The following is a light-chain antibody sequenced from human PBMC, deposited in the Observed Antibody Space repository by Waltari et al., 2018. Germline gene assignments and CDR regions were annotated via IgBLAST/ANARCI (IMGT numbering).Light chain of an antibody. CDR3: QHYVTSPWT. CDR2: GAS. Sequence: DIVLTQSPGTLSLSPGESATLSCRASQSVSNNYLAWYHQKPAQAPRLLIYGASSRATGIPDRFSGSGSGTDFTLTISRLEAEDFGVYYCQHYVTSPWTFGQGTKVEIK. V-gene: IGKV3-20*01. CDR1: QSVSNNY. J-gene: IGKJ1*01.